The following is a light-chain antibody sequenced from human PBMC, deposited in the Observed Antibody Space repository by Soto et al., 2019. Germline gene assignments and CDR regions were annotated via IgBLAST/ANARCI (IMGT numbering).Light chain of an antibody. CDR3: HYYDKWPPGT. V-gene: IGKV3-20*01. Sequence: EIVLTQSPGTLSLSHGERATLSCRASQSVRSDYLAWYQQKPGQAPRLLIYDASNRATDIPGRFSGSKTGTEFTLTISSLQPEDFAVYYCHYYDKWPPGTFGQGTKVDIK. J-gene: IGKJ1*01. CDR2: DAS. CDR1: QSVRSDY.